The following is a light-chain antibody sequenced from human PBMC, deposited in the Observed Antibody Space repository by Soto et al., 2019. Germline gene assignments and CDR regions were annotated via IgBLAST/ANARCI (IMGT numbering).Light chain of an antibody. CDR1: QSVDSTY. CDR2: GAS. J-gene: IGKJ3*01. Sequence: EIVLTQSPGTLSLSPGERATLSCRASQSVDSTYLAWYQQKPGQAPRLLLYGASSRATGIPDRFSGSGSGTDFTLTLSRLEPEDFAVYYGQLYAYSLLYFGPGTKVDIK. V-gene: IGKV3-20*01. CDR3: QLYAYSLLY.